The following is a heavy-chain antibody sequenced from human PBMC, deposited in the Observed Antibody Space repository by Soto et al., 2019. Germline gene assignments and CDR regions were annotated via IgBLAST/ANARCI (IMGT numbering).Heavy chain of an antibody. CDR3: ARDIGRYCSGGSCSSPDWFDP. CDR1: GGSITSYC. CDR2: MYYSGST. D-gene: IGHD2-15*01. V-gene: IGHV4-59*12. Sequence: PSETLSLTCTVSGGSITSYCWSWIRQPPGKGLEWIGYMYYSGSTNYNPSLKSRVTISVDTSKNQFSLKLSSVTAADTAVYYCARDIGRYCSGGSCSSPDWFDPWGQGTLVTSPQ. J-gene: IGHJ5*02.